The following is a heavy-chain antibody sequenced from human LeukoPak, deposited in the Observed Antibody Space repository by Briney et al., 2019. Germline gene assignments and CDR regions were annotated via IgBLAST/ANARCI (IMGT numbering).Heavy chain of an antibody. V-gene: IGHV3-21*01. CDR2: ISSRSSYI. CDR3: ARSAYSGSYLAFDY. D-gene: IGHD1-26*01. Sequence: GGSLRLSCAASGFTFNNYNINWVRQAPGKGLEWVSSISSRSSYIYYADSVKGRFTISRDNAQNSLYLQMNSLRAEDTAVYYCARSAYSGSYLAFDYWGQGTLVTVSS. CDR1: GFTFNNYN. J-gene: IGHJ4*02.